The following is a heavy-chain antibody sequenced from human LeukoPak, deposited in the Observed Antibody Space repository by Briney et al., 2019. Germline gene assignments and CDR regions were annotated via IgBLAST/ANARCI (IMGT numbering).Heavy chain of an antibody. CDR1: GFIFVDYG. D-gene: IGHD3-16*01. CDR3: ARGETAPNY. J-gene: IGHJ4*02. V-gene: IGHV3-20*04. CDR2: INWHGGST. Sequence: GGSLRLSCAASGFIFVDYGMTWVRQAPGKGLEWVSNINWHGGSTTYADSVKGRFTISRDNAKNSLYLQMDSLRVEDTALYYCARGETAPNYWGQGTLVTVSS.